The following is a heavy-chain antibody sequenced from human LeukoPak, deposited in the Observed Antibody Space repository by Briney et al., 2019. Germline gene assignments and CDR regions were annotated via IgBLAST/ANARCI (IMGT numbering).Heavy chain of an antibody. CDR2: INSDGSST. CDR3: ARTLEWLGYYGMDV. D-gene: IGHD3-3*01. Sequence: GGSLRLSCAASGFTFSSYWMHWVRQAPGKGLVWVSRINSDGSSTSYADSVKGRFTISRDNAKNTLNLQMNSLRAEDTAVYYCARTLEWLGYYGMDVWGQGTTVTVSS. CDR1: GFTFSSYW. J-gene: IGHJ6*02. V-gene: IGHV3-74*01.